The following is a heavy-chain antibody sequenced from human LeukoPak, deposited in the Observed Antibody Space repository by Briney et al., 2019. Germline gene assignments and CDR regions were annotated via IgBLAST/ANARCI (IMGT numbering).Heavy chain of an antibody. D-gene: IGHD3-22*01. Sequence: GGSLRLSCVASGFTFSSYAMHWVRQAPGKGLEWVAVISYDGSNKYYADSVKGRFTISRDNSKNTLYLQMNSLRAEDTAVYYCARGSPYYYDSSGFPKYFQHWGQGTLVTVSP. CDR2: ISYDGSNK. CDR3: ARGSPYYYDSSGFPKYFQH. V-gene: IGHV3-30-3*01. J-gene: IGHJ1*01. CDR1: GFTFSSYA.